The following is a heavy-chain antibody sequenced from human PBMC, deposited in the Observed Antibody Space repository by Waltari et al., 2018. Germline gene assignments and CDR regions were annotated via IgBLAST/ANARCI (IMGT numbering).Heavy chain of an antibody. J-gene: IGHJ4*02. V-gene: IGHV4-59*11. Sequence: QVQLQESCPGLVKPSETLSITCTVAGGSITSHYWSWIRQPPGKRLEWIGNIYYSVTTNYNPSLKSRVTISVDTSKSQFSLQLNSMTAADTAVYYCARGSTSWDYWGQGALVTVSS. CDR3: ARGSTSWDY. D-gene: IGHD6-13*01. CDR1: GGSITSHY. CDR2: IYYSVTT.